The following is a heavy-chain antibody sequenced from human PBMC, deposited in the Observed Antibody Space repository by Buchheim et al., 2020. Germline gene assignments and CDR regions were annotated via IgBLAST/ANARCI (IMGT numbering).Heavy chain of an antibody. CDR2: IYSGGST. Sequence: EVQLVESGGGLVQPGGSLRLSCAASGFTVSSNYMSWVRQAPGKGLEWVSVIYSGGSTYYADSVKGRFTISRDNSKNTLYLQMNSLRAEDTAVYYCARENYYDSSGYPSRDAFDIWGQGT. V-gene: IGHV3-66*02. J-gene: IGHJ3*02. CDR3: ARENYYDSSGYPSRDAFDI. D-gene: IGHD3-22*01. CDR1: GFTVSSNY.